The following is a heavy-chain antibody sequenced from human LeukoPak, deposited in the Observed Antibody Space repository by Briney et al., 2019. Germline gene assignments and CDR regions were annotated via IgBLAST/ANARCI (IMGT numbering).Heavy chain of an antibody. CDR3: ARHRSYSSGWDSAGY. Sequence: PGGSLRLSCAASGFTVSSNYMSWVRQAPGKGLEWVSVIYSGGSTYYADSVKGRFTISRDNSKNTLYLQMNSLRAEDTAVYYCARHRSYSSGWDSAGYWGQGTLVTVSS. D-gene: IGHD6-19*01. J-gene: IGHJ4*02. CDR1: GFTVSSNY. CDR2: IYSGGST. V-gene: IGHV3-66*04.